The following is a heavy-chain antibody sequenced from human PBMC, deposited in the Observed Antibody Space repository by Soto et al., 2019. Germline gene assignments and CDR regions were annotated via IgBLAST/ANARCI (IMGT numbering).Heavy chain of an antibody. CDR1: GLSFSGYY. Sequence: SETLSLTCAVYGLSFSGYYWSWIRQPPGKGLEWIGEINHSGSTNYNPSLKSRVTISVDTSKNQFSLKLSSVTAADTAVYYCARVSSPRYNWNYRFDYWGQGTLVTVSS. J-gene: IGHJ4*02. V-gene: IGHV4-34*01. D-gene: IGHD1-7*01. CDR2: INHSGST. CDR3: ARVSSPRYNWNYRFDY.